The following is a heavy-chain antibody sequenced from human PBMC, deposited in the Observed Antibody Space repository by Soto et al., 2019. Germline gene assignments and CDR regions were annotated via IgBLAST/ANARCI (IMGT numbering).Heavy chain of an antibody. J-gene: IGHJ4*02. Sequence: GASVKVSCKASGYSFTSYTMHWVRQAPGQRPEWMGWINAGNGNTKYSQMFQGRVTFSRDTSANTAYMELSSLRSEDTALYYCARGSYNYASRSYSYYCDDWGQGTLVTAPQ. D-gene: IGHD3-10*01. CDR3: ARGSYNYASRSYSYYCDD. CDR2: INAGNGNT. V-gene: IGHV1-3*01. CDR1: GYSFTSYT.